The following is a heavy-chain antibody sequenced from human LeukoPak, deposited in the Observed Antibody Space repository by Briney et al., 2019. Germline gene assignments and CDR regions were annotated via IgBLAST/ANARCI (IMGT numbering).Heavy chain of an antibody. D-gene: IGHD5-18*01. V-gene: IGHV3-30*02. CDR1: GFTFSSYG. CDR2: IRYDGSNK. Sequence: PGGSLRLSCAASGFTFSSYGMHRVRQAPGKGLEWVAFIRYDGSNKYYADSVKGRFTISRDNSKNTLFLPMSSLRAEDTAVYYCAKDRVGGYSYGTPPDYWGQGTLVTVSS. CDR3: AKDRVGGYSYGTPPDY. J-gene: IGHJ4*02.